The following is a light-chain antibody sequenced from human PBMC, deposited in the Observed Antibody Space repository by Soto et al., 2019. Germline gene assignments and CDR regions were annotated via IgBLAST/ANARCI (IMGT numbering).Light chain of an antibody. CDR1: SSNIGNNY. V-gene: IGLV1-51*02. CDR3: GTWDSSLSAHV. Sequence: QSVLTQPPSVSAAPGQKVTISCSGSSSNIGNNYVSWYQQLPGTAPKLLIYENNKRPSGIPDRFSGSKSGTSATLGITGLQTGDEADYYCGTWDSSLSAHVFGTGT. J-gene: IGLJ1*01. CDR2: ENN.